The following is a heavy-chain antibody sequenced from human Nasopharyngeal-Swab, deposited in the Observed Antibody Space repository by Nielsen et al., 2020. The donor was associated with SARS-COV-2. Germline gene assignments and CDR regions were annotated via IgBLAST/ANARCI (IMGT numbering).Heavy chain of an antibody. Sequence: ASVKVSCKASGYTFIDFSVHWVRQAPGQRLEWMGRINPDNGYTKYSQMFQDRVSITRDTSANTVYMELSSLRSEDQAVVFCARLGAAGDFDYRGQGSPGTV. V-gene: IGHV1-3*01. D-gene: IGHD6-13*01. CDR3: ARLGAAGDFDY. J-gene: IGHJ4*02. CDR1: GYTFIDFS. CDR2: INPDNGYT.